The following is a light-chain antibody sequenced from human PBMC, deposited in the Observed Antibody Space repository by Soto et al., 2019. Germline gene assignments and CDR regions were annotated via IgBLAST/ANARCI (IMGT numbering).Light chain of an antibody. V-gene: IGKV3-15*01. J-gene: IGKJ1*01. CDR1: QSVSSN. Sequence: EIVMTQSPATLSVSPGERATLSCRASQSVSSNLAWYKQKPGQAPRLLIYGASTRAPGIPARFSGSGSGTEFTLTISSLQSEDFAVYYCQQYNNWPFPSWTFGQGTKVEIK. CDR2: GAS. CDR3: QQYNNWPFPSWT.